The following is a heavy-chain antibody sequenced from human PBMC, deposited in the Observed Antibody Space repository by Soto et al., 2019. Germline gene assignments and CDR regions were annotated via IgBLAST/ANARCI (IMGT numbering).Heavy chain of an antibody. Sequence: SETLFLTCTVSGGSISSYYWSWIRQPPGKGLEWIGYIYYSGSTNYNPSLKSRVTISVDTSKNQFSLKLSSVTAADTAVYYCARGGGTYCSGGSCYRAAFDIWGQGTMVTVSS. J-gene: IGHJ3*02. CDR2: IYYSGST. V-gene: IGHV4-59*01. CDR1: GGSISSYY. CDR3: ARGGGTYCSGGSCYRAAFDI. D-gene: IGHD2-15*01.